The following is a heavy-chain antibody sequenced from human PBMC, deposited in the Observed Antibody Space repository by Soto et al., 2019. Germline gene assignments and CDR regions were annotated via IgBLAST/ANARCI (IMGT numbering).Heavy chain of an antibody. CDR2: IIPFHGVT. D-gene: IGHD3-10*01. V-gene: IGHV1-69*08. CDR3: TRDWEITVSTWSFGGF. CDR1: GGTFSPYT. J-gene: IGHJ4*02. Sequence: QVQLVQSGAEVKKPGSSVKVPCKASGGTFSPYTINWVRQAPGQGLEWMGRIIPFHGVTNYAQKFQARVTITADKSTSTAYMELSGLRFEDTAMYYCTRDWEITVSTWSFGGFWGRGTLVNVSS.